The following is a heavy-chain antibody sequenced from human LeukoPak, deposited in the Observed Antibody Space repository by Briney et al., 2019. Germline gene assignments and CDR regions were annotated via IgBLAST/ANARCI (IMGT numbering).Heavy chain of an antibody. D-gene: IGHD5-18*01. CDR1: GGSISSSSYH. Sequence: SETLSLTCTVSGGSISSSSYHWGWIRQPPGKGLEWIGSIYYSGSTYYNPSLKSRVTISVDTSKNQFSLKLSSVTAADTAVYYCARDRGYSYGFRRTTDYGMDVWGQGTTVTVSS. CDR3: ARDRGYSYGFRRTTDYGMDV. CDR2: IYYSGST. V-gene: IGHV4-39*07. J-gene: IGHJ6*02.